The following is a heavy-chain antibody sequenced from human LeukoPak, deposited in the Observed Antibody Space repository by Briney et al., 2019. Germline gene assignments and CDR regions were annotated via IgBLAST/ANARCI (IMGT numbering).Heavy chain of an antibody. Sequence: ASVKVSCKASGYTFTGYYMHWVRQAPGQGLEWIGWINPNSGGTNYSQKFQGRVTMTRDTSISTAYMELSRLRSDDTAVYYCARGWYSSGWYNYWGQGTLVTVSS. CDR1: GYTFTGYY. J-gene: IGHJ4*02. CDR3: ARGWYSSGWYNY. D-gene: IGHD6-19*01. CDR2: INPNSGGT. V-gene: IGHV1-2*02.